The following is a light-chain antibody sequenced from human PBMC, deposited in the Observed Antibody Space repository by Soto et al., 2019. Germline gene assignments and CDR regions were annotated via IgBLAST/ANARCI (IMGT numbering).Light chain of an antibody. CDR3: QLYGTPWR. Sequence: EIVLTQSPGTLSLSPGERATLSCRASQSVRASYLAWLQQKPGQAPRLLVYGASSRATGIPDSFSGSGSGTVFTLIIWRLQPEDFVVYYCQLYGTPWRFVPGTKVDIK. V-gene: IGKV3-20*01. CDR2: GAS. J-gene: IGKJ1*01. CDR1: QSVRASY.